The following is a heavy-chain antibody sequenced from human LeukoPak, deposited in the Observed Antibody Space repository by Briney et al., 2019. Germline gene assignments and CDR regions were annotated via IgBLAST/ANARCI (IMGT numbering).Heavy chain of an antibody. CDR3: ATKYSVAVAANPPYFDN. CDR1: GGSSSGYY. CDR2: INQRGST. Sequence: SSETLSLTCGVYGGSSSGYYWSWIRQSPGRRQEKIGEINQRGSTNYNPSLKSRVTISVDTSKNQFSLKLTSVTAADTAVYYCATKYSVAVAANPPYFDNWGQGTLVTVS. D-gene: IGHD6-19*01. J-gene: IGHJ4*02. V-gene: IGHV4-34*01.